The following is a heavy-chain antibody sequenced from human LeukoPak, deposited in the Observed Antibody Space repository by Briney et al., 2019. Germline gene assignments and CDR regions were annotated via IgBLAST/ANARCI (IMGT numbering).Heavy chain of an antibody. CDR3: ARVENYPLSRGGFYYYIDV. J-gene: IGHJ6*03. D-gene: IGHD1-7*01. CDR1: GYTFTSYG. CDR2: ISAYNGNT. V-gene: IGHV1-18*01. Sequence: ASVKVSCKASGYTFTSYGISWVRQAPGQGLEWMGWISAYNGNTNYAQKLPGRVTMTTDTSTSTAYMELRSLRSDDTAVYYCARVENYPLSRGGFYYYIDVWGKGTTVTVSS.